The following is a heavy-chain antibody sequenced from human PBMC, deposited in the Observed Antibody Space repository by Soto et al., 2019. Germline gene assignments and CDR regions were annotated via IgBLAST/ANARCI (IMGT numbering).Heavy chain of an antibody. CDR2: ISYDGSNK. D-gene: IGHD3-22*01. CDR3: VKGEYYYDSSGYYPFDY. CDR1: GFTFSSYG. V-gene: IGHV3-30*18. Sequence: QPGGSLRLSCAASGFTFSSYGMHWVRQAPGKGLEWVAVISYDGSNKYYADSVKGRFTISRDNSKNTLYLQMNSLRAEDTAVYYCVKGEYYYDSSGYYPFDYWGQGTLVTVSS. J-gene: IGHJ4*02.